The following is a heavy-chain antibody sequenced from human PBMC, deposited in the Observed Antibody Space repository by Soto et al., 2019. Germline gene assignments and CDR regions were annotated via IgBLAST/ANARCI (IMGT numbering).Heavy chain of an antibody. D-gene: IGHD2-15*01. V-gene: IGHV1-69*02. Sequence: QVQLVQSGAEVKKPGSSVKVSCKASGGTFSSYTISWVRQAPGQGLKWMGRITPILGIANYAQQSQGRVTITADKATSSAYMELSSLRSDDTAVYYCARVDAGDNWFHPWGQGTLVTVSS. CDR2: ITPILGIA. CDR3: ARVDAGDNWFHP. CDR1: GGTFSSYT. J-gene: IGHJ5*02.